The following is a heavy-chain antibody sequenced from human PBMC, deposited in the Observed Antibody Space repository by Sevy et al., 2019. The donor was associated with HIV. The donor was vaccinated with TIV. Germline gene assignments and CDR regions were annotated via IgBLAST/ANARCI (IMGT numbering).Heavy chain of an antibody. J-gene: IGHJ4*02. CDR2: IIPIFGTA. V-gene: IGHV1-69*13. D-gene: IGHD3-10*01. Sequence: ASVNVSCKASGGTFSSYAISWVRQAPGQGLEWMGRIIPIFGTANYAQKFQGRVTITGDESTSTAYMELSSLRSEDTAVYYWAGGGVRGVRARYYYLDYWGQGTLVTVSS. CDR1: GGTFSSYA. CDR3: AGGGVRGVRARYYYLDY.